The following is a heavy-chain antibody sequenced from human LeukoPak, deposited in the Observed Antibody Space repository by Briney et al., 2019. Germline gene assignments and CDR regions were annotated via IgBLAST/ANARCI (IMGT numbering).Heavy chain of an antibody. V-gene: IGHV1-2*02. D-gene: IGHD2-2*01. Sequence: SVKVSCLASLYTFTDHYMHWVRQAPGHGVEGMGWINPNSCCKHYAQKFQGRVTMNRATSISTAYMELGRLRADDTAVYYCATSQYCSSTSCGNTWGQGTLVTVSS. CDR1: LYTFTDHY. CDR2: INPNSCCK. J-gene: IGHJ5*02. CDR3: ATSQYCSSTSCGNT.